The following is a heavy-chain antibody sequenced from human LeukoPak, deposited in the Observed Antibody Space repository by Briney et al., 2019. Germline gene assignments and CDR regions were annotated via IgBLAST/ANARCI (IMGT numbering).Heavy chain of an antibody. V-gene: IGHV1-69*05. CDR1: GGTFSSYA. CDR2: IIPIFGTA. Sequence: ASVKVSCKASGGTFSSYAISWVRQAPGQGLEWMGGIIPIFGTANYAQKFQGRVTITTDESTSTAYMELSSLRSEDTAVYYCARGGIAAAGTGGYGDYYYYMDVWGKGTTVTVSS. CDR3: ARGGIAAAGTGGYGDYYYYMDV. D-gene: IGHD6-13*01. J-gene: IGHJ6*03.